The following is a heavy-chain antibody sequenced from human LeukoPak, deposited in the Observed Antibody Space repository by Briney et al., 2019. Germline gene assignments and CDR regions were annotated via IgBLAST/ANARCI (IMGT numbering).Heavy chain of an antibody. V-gene: IGHV3-23*01. CDR1: GFTFSSYA. Sequence: SGGSLRLSCAASGFTFSSYAMTWVRQAPGEGLQWVSGISGSGTSAYYADSVRGRFTISRDNAKNSLYLQMNSLRAEDTAVYYCASFWEYYYGSGRAFDIWGQGTMVTVSS. CDR3: ASFWEYYYGSGRAFDI. CDR2: ISGSGTSA. D-gene: IGHD3-10*01. J-gene: IGHJ3*02.